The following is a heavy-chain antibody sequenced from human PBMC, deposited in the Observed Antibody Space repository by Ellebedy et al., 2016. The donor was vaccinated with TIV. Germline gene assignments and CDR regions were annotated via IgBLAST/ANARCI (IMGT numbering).Heavy chain of an antibody. CDR1: GFTFSSYA. V-gene: IGHV3-30*14. CDR3: VKDLDTAMVGLLDY. J-gene: IGHJ4*02. D-gene: IGHD5-18*01. Sequence: PGGSLRLSCAASGFTFSSYAMHWVRQAPGKGLEWVAVISYDGSNKYYADSVKGRFTISRDNSKNTLYLQMSSLRAEDTAVYYCVKDLDTAMVGLLDYWGQGTLVTVSS. CDR2: ISYDGSNK.